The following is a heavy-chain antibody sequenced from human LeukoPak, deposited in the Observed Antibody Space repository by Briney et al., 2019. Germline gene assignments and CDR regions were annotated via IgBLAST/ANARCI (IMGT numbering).Heavy chain of an antibody. CDR2: IYTSGST. CDR3: ARDQGYNWNYVYWFDP. V-gene: IGHV4-4*07. D-gene: IGHD1-7*01. Sequence: KSSETLSLTCTVSGGSISSYYWSWIRQPAGKGLEWIGRIYTSGSTNYNPSLKGRVTISVDTSKNQFSLKLSSVTAADTAVYYCARDQGYNWNYVYWFDPWGQGTLVTVSS. J-gene: IGHJ5*02. CDR1: GGSISSYY.